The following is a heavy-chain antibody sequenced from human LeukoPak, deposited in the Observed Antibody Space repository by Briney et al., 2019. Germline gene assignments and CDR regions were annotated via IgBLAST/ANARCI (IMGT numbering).Heavy chain of an antibody. CDR1: GFTFSSYS. CDR3: ARDLEEYSSSPADY. CDR2: ISPSGDIT. J-gene: IGHJ4*02. V-gene: IGHV3-21*01. Sequence: GGSLRLSCAASGFTFSSYSMNWVRQAPGKGLEWVSGISPSGDITYYADSVKGRFTISRDNAKNSLYLQMNSLRAEDTAVYYCARDLEEYSSSPADYWGQGTLVTVSS. D-gene: IGHD6-6*01.